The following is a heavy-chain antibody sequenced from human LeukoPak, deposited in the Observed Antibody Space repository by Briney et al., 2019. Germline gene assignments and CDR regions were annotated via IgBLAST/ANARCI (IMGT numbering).Heavy chain of an antibody. D-gene: IGHD6-13*01. Sequence: GGSLRLSCAASGFRFSLYGMSWVRQAPGKGLEWVSGINWNGGSTGYADSVKGRFTISRDNAKNSLYLQMNSLRAEDTALYYCASEGHIAAVEYYFDYWGQGTLVTVSS. CDR2: INWNGGST. CDR1: GFRFSLYG. J-gene: IGHJ4*02. CDR3: ASEGHIAAVEYYFDY. V-gene: IGHV3-20*04.